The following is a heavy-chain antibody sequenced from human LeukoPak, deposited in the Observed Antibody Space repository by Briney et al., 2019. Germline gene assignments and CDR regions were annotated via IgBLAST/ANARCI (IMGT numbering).Heavy chain of an antibody. V-gene: IGHV1-18*01. CDR1: GYTFTSYG. CDR2: ISAYNGNT. Sequence: ASVKVSCKASGYTFTSYGISWVRQAPGQGLEWMGWISAYNGNTNYAQKLQGRVTMTTDTSTSTAYMELRSLRSEDTAVYYCARAYDFWSGYYPVYFDYWGQGTLVTVSS. D-gene: IGHD3-3*01. CDR3: ARAYDFWSGYYPVYFDY. J-gene: IGHJ4*02.